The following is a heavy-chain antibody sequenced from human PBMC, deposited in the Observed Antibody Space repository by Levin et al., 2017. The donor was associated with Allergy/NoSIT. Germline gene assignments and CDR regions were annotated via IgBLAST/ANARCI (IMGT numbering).Heavy chain of an antibody. CDR2: IRSKAYGGTT. CDR1: GFTFGDFG. J-gene: IGHJ4*02. CDR3: VRDGRRYSYGFFDY. Sequence: GGSLRLSCTASGFTFGDFGMSWFRQAPGKGLEWVGFIRSKAYGGTTDYAASVKGRFTLSRADSNGIVNLQMNSLKTEHTAVYYCVRDGRRYSYGFFDYWGQGTLVTVSS. D-gene: IGHD5-18*01. V-gene: IGHV3-49*03.